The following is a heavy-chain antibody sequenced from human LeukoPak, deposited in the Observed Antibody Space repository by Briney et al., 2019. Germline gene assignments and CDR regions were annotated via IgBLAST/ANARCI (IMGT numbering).Heavy chain of an antibody. CDR3: ATEIPSTGSLDS. J-gene: IGHJ4*02. CDR2: IFPGSDSDRT. CDR1: GYTLNSRY. V-gene: IGHV1-46*02. Sequence: ASVKVSCKASGYTLNSRYMHWVRQAPGQGLQWMGLIFPGSDSDRTAYAQTFQGRLTLTRDTSTSTVHMELNSLTSEDTAVYSCATEIPSTGSLDSWGQGTPVTVST. D-gene: IGHD1-1*01.